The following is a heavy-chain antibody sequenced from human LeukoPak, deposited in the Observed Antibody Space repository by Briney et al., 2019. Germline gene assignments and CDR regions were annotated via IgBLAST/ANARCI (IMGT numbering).Heavy chain of an antibody. D-gene: IGHD6-19*01. CDR2: ISSSAYTI. CDR1: GFTFSDYY. V-gene: IGHV3-11*04. CDR3: ARVGGWYEVDY. J-gene: IGHJ4*02. Sequence: PGGXLRLSCAASGFTFSDYYMTWLRQAPGKGLEWVSFISSSAYTISYADSMKGRFTISRDNAKNSLYLQMNSLRVEDTAVYYCARVGGWYEVDYWGQGTLVTVSS.